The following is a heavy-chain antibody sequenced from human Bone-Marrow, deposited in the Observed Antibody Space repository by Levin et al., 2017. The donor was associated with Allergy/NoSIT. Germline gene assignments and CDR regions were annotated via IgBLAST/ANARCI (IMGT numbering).Heavy chain of an antibody. J-gene: IGHJ6*02. D-gene: IGHD3-16*01. CDR1: GFTFSSYS. CDR3: ARAPCLPRIYGYYYYYGMDV. Sequence: TTGGSLRLSCAASGFTFSSYSMNWVRQAPGKGLEWVSSISSSSSYIYYADSVKGRFTISRDNAKNSLYLQMNSLRAEDTAVYYCARAPCLPRIYGYYYYYGMDVWGQGTTVTVSS. CDR2: ISSSSSYI. V-gene: IGHV3-21*01.